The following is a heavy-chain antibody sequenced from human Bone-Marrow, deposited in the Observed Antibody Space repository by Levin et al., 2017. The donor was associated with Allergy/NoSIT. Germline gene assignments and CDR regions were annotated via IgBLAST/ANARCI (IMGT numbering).Heavy chain of an antibody. Sequence: ASVKVSCKTSGYTFTKYYMHWVRQAPGQGLEWIGCIDPDRGDTTYAEKFQGRVTMTRDASISTVYMELIRLTSDDTATFYCARVIGERYTSLIDLWGQGTLVTVSS. CDR3: ARVIGERYTSLIDL. CDR2: IDPDRGDT. V-gene: IGHV1-2*02. CDR1: GYTFTKYY. J-gene: IGHJ4*02. D-gene: IGHD3-3*01.